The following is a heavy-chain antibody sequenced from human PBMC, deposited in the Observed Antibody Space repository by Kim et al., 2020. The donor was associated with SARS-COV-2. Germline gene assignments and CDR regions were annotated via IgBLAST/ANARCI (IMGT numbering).Heavy chain of an antibody. CDR3: ARDPGYCTRISCYRNALDL. Sequence: SQTLSLTCAISGDSVSNNTATWNWIRQSPSRGLEWLGRTYYRAKWYTDVAVSMQGRATINPDTSKNDFSLHLNSVTPEDTAVYYCARDPGYCTRISCYRNALDLWGQGTMVTVSS. J-gene: IGHJ3*01. D-gene: IGHD2-2*01. V-gene: IGHV6-1*01. CDR2: TYYRAKWYT. CDR1: GDSVSNNTAT.